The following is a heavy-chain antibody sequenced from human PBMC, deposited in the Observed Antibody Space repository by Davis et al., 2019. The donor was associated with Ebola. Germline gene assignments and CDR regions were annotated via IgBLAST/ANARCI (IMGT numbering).Heavy chain of an antibody. CDR1: GGSFSGYY. Sequence: SETLSLTCAVYGGSFSGYYWSWIRQPPGKGLEWIGEIYHSGSTNYNPSLKSRVTISVGTSKNQFSLKLSSVTAADTAVYYCARVKWLRTIDYWGQGTLVTVSS. D-gene: IGHD5-12*01. V-gene: IGHV4-34*01. CDR2: IYHSGST. CDR3: ARVKWLRTIDY. J-gene: IGHJ4*02.